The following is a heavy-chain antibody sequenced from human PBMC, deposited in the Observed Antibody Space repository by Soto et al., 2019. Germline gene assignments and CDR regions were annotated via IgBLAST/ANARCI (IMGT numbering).Heavy chain of an antibody. Sequence: SETLSLTCTVSGGSISSYYWGWIRQPPGKGLEWIGYIYYSGSTNYNPSLKSRVTISVDTSKNQFSLKLSSVTAADTAVYYCARAYYDILTGYYSLDYWGQGTLVTVSS. CDR2: IYYSGST. D-gene: IGHD3-9*01. CDR3: ARAYYDILTGYYSLDY. J-gene: IGHJ4*02. CDR1: GGSISSYY. V-gene: IGHV4-59*01.